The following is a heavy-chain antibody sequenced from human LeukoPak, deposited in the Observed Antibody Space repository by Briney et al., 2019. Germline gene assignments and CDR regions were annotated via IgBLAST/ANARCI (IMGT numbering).Heavy chain of an antibody. D-gene: IGHD6-13*01. V-gene: IGHV3-72*01. CDR1: GFTFSDHY. CDR2: TRNKANSYTT. CDR3: ARVLGIAAEDSWFDP. J-gene: IGHJ5*02. Sequence: GGSLRLSCAASGFTFSDHYMDWVRQAPGKGLEWVGRTRNKANSYTTEYAASVKGRFTISRDDSKNSLYLQMNSLRAEDTAVYYCARVLGIAAEDSWFDPWGQGTLVTVSS.